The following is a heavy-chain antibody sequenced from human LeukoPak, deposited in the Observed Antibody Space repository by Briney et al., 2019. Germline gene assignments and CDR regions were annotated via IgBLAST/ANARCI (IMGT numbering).Heavy chain of an antibody. D-gene: IGHD1-26*01. V-gene: IGHV3-48*01. CDR1: GFTFNDYS. CDR2: IGSYSGTTI. Sequence: GGSLRLSCAASGFTFNDYSMNWVRQAPGKGLEWLSYIGSYSGTTIYYADSVKGRFTISRDNAKNSLYLQMNSLRAEDTAVYYCARAGIVGETDYWGQGTLVTVSS. J-gene: IGHJ4*02. CDR3: ARAGIVGETDY.